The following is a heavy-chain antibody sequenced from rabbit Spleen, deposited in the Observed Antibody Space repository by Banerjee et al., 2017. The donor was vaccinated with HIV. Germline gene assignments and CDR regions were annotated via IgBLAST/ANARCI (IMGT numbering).Heavy chain of an antibody. CDR2: IDSSSSDFT. V-gene: IGHV1S45*01. CDR1: GFSFSSRYY. D-gene: IGHD8-1*01. J-gene: IGHJ6*01. Sequence: QEQLEESGGGLVKPEGSLTLTCKASGFSFSSRYYICWVRQAPGKGLEWIACIDSSSSDFTYFASWAKGRFTISKTSSTTVTLQMTSLTAADTATYFCARDSGSSFSSYGMDLWGQGTLVTVS. CDR3: ARDSGSSFSSYGMDL.